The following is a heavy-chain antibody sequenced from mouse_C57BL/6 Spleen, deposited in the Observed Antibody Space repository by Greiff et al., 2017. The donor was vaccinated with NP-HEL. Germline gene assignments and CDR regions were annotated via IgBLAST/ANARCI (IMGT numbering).Heavy chain of an antibody. Sequence: EVQLQESGPGLVKPSQSLSLPCSVTGYSITSGYYWNWIRQFPGNKLEWMGYISYDGSNNYNPSLKNRISITRDTSKNQFFLKLNSVTTEDTATYYCARELWSAMDYWGQGTSVTVSS. CDR3: ARELWSAMDY. CDR1: GYSITSGYY. J-gene: IGHJ4*01. CDR2: ISYDGSN. V-gene: IGHV3-6*01.